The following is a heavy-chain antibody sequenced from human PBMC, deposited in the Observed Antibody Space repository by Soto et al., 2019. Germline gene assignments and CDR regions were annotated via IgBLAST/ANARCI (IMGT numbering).Heavy chain of an antibody. Sequence: QVQLQESGPGLVKPSQTLSLTCTVSGGSISSGDYCWSWIRQPPGKGLEWIGYIYYSGSTYYNPSLKSRVTISVDTSKNQFSLKLSSVTAADTAMYYCARERPVGARLDLWGQGTLVTVSS. D-gene: IGHD6-6*01. V-gene: IGHV4-30-4*01. CDR1: GGSISSGDYC. CDR2: IYYSGST. J-gene: IGHJ5*02. CDR3: ARERPVGARLDL.